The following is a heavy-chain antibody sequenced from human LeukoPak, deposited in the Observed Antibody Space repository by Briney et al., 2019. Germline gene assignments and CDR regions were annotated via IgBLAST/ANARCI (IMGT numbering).Heavy chain of an antibody. CDR1: GGSISSYY. V-gene: IGHV4-59*01. Sequence: PSETLSLTCTVSGGSISSYYWSWIRQPPGKGLEWIGYIYYSGSTNYNPSLKSRVTISVDTSKNQFSLKLSSVTAADTAVYYCARRKEGYYFDSWGQGTLVTVSS. CDR2: IYYSGST. J-gene: IGHJ4*02. CDR3: ARRKEGYYFDS.